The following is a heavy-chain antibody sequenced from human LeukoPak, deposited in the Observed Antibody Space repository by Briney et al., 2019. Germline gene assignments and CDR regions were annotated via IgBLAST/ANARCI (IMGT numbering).Heavy chain of an antibody. CDR1: GYTFTSYD. D-gene: IGHD3-3*01. J-gene: IGHJ6*03. V-gene: IGHV1-69*05. CDR3: ARTPLPWSPAGYYYYMDV. CDR2: IIPIFGTA. Sequence: SVKVSCKASGYTFTSYDINWVRQAPGQGLEWMGGIIPIFGTANYAQKFQGRVTITTDESTSTAYMELSSLRSEDTAVYYCARTPLPWSPAGYYYYMDVWGKGTTVTVSS.